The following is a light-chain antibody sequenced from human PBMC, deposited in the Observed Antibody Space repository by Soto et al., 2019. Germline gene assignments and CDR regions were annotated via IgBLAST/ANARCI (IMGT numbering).Light chain of an antibody. Sequence: QPVLTQSPSASASLGASVKLTCTLSSGHSSYPIAWHQQQPEKGPRYLMKLNSDGSHTKGDGIPDRFSGSSSGAESYLTTSRPPSQEETDTYSHTRGAGSHWGFGGGTKLTVL. J-gene: IGLJ3*02. V-gene: IGLV4-69*01. CDR3: HTRGAGSHWG. CDR2: LNSDGSH. CDR1: SGHSSYP.